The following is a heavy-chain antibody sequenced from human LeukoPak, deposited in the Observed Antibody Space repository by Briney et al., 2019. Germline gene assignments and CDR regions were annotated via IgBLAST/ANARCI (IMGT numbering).Heavy chain of an antibody. V-gene: IGHV1-69*01. CDR3: ARGPRDSTDGTFDY. D-gene: IGHD3-22*01. Sequence: SVKVSCKASGGTFSSYAISWVRQAPGQGLEWMGGIIPIFGTANYAQKFQGRVTITADESTSTAYMELSSLRSEDTAAYYCARGPRDSTDGTFDYWGQGTLVTVSS. CDR2: IIPIFGTA. CDR1: GGTFSSYA. J-gene: IGHJ4*02.